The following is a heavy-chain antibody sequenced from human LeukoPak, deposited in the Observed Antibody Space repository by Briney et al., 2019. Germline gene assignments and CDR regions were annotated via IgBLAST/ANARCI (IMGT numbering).Heavy chain of an antibody. D-gene: IGHD6-19*01. CDR3: ARISSGLTALFDY. Sequence: GGSLRLSCAASGFTVSSNYMSWVRQAPGKGLEWVSVIYSGGSTYYADSVKGRFTISRDNSKNTLYPQMNSLRAEDTAVYYCARISSGLTALFDYWGQGTLVTVSS. V-gene: IGHV3-66*01. J-gene: IGHJ4*02. CDR1: GFTVSSNY. CDR2: IYSGGST.